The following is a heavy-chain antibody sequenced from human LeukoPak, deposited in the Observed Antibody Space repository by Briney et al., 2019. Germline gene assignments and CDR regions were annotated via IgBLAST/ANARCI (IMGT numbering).Heavy chain of an antibody. D-gene: IGHD3-10*01. CDR1: GFTFSSYG. CDR2: IIGSGTVT. Sequence: PGGSLRLSCAASGFTFSSYGMSWVPQAPGKGLEWVSAIIGSGTVTHYAASVKGRFTISRDNSKNTLYLQMNSLRAEDTAVYYCAKDGGVWFGESNDYWGQGTLVTVSS. V-gene: IGHV3-23*01. J-gene: IGHJ4*02. CDR3: AKDGGVWFGESNDY.